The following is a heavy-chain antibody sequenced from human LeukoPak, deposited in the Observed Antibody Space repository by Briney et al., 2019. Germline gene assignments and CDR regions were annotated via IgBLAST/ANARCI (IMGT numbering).Heavy chain of an antibody. J-gene: IGHJ5*02. Sequence: GGSLRLSCAASGFTFYTYGMHWVRQAPGKGLEYVSGIGPDGGTTYYAKSVKGRFTIPRDNSKSMVYLQMGSLTADDMAVYYCARGAQLPDHWGQGTLVSDCS. CDR1: GFTFYTYG. CDR3: ARGAQLPDH. D-gene: IGHD1-26*01. CDR2: IGPDGGTT. V-gene: IGHV3-64*01.